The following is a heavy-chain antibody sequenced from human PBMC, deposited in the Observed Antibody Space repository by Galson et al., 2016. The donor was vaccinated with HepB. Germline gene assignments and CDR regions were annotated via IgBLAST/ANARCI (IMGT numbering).Heavy chain of an antibody. J-gene: IGHJ4*02. CDR2: ISGSGDRR. D-gene: IGHD2-2*01. V-gene: IGHV3-23*01. CDR1: GFTFRRYA. Sequence: SLRLSCAAPGFTFRRYAMSWVRQAPGKGLEWVSVISGSGDRRYYADSVKGRFIISRDNSKNTVYLQMNSLRVENTAVYYCAKDLDIVVVPSAIDYWGQGTLVTVSS. CDR3: AKDLDIVVVPSAIDY.